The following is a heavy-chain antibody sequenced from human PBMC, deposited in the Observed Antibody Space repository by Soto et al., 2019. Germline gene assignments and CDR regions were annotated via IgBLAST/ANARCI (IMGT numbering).Heavy chain of an antibody. CDR2: INHSGST. CDR3: ARRKGYCSSTSCLNYYYYYYMDV. D-gene: IGHD2-2*01. J-gene: IGHJ6*03. V-gene: IGHV4-39*07. CDR1: GGSISSSSYY. Sequence: PSETLSLTCTVSGGSISSSSYYWGWIRQPPGKGLEWIGEINHSGSTNYNPSLKSRVTISVDTSKNQFSLKLSSVTAADTAVYYCARRKGYCSSTSCLNYYYYYYMDVWGKGTTVTVSS.